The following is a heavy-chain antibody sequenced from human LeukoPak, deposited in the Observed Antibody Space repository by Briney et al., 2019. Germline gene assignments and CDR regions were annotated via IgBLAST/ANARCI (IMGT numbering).Heavy chain of an antibody. CDR3: ARALIDGNTPFDY. D-gene: IGHD4-23*01. J-gene: IGHJ4*02. CDR1: GFTFSSYS. V-gene: IGHV3-21*01. Sequence: NPGGSLRLSCAASGFTFSSYSMNWVRQAPGKGLEWVSSISSSSSYIYYADSVKGRFTISRDNAKNSLYLQMNSLRAEDTAVYYCARALIDGNTPFDYWGQGTLVTVSS. CDR2: ISSSSSYI.